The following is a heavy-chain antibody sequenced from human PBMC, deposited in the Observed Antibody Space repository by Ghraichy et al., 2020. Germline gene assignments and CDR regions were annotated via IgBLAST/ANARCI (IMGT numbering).Heavy chain of an antibody. CDR3: ARARYSGSYEDVDAFDI. Sequence: GGSLRLSCAASGFTVSSNDMSWVRQAPGKGLEWVSVISSGGSTYYADSVKGRGTISRDNYKNTLYLHVNSRRAEDTAVYYCARARYSGSYEDVDAFDIWGHGTMVTVSS. CDR1: GFTVSSND. V-gene: IGHV3-53*01. CDR2: ISSGGST. J-gene: IGHJ3*02. D-gene: IGHD1-26*01.